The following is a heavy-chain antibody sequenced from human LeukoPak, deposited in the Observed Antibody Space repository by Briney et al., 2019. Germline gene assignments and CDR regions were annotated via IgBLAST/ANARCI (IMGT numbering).Heavy chain of an antibody. D-gene: IGHD3-22*01. V-gene: IGHV4-4*02. CDR1: GGSISSSNW. CDR3: ASQREDSSGYYSYGMDV. J-gene: IGHJ6*02. Sequence: SETLSLTCAVSGGSISSSNWWSWVRQSPGKGLEWIGEIYHSGSTNYNPSLKSRVTISVDTSKNQFSLKLSSVTAADTAVYYCASQREDSSGYYSYGMDVWGQGTTVTVSS. CDR2: IYHSGST.